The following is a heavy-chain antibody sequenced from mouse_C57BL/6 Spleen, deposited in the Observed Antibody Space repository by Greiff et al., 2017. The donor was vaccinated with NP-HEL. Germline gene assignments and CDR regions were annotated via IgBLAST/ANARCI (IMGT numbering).Heavy chain of an antibody. CDR1: GYTFTSYW. CDR3: ARHYYGSSYRTYFDY. J-gene: IGHJ2*01. V-gene: IGHV1-64*01. D-gene: IGHD1-1*01. Sequence: QVQLQQPGAELVKPGASVKLSCKASGYTFTSYWMHWVKQRPGQGLEWIGMIHPNSGSTNYNEKFKSKATLTVDNSSSTAYMQLSSLTSEDSAVYYCARHYYGSSYRTYFDYGGQGTTLTVSS. CDR2: IHPNSGST.